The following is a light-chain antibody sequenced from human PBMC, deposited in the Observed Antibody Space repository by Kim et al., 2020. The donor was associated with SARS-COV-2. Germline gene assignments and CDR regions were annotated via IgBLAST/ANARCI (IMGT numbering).Light chain of an antibody. Sequence: QSALTQPASVSGSPGQSITFSCTGTSSDVGNYNLVSWYQQHPGKAPKLIIYQVSKRPSGVSNRFSGSESGNTASLTISGLQAEDEAHYYCCSFSSGITHVVFGGGTQLTVL. CDR1: SSDVGNYNL. J-gene: IGLJ2*01. CDR2: QVS. V-gene: IGLV2-23*02. CDR3: CSFSSGITHVV.